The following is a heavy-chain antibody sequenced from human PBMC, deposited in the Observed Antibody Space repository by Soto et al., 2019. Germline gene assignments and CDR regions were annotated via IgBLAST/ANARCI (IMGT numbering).Heavy chain of an antibody. J-gene: IGHJ2*01. D-gene: IGHD4-4*01. Sequence: PSETLSLTCTVSGASTSSDYYYWSWIRQPPGMGLEWIGYISYSGRAYYSPSLKARVIISVDTAKDQFSLKVNSVTAADTAVYYCARVNSDYWYFDLWGRGARVTVSS. CDR1: GASTSSDYYY. CDR3: ARVNSDYWYFDL. CDR2: ISYSGRA. V-gene: IGHV4-30-4*01.